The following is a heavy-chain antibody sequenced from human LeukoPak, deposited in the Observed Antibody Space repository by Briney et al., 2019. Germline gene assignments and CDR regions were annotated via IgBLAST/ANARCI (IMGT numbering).Heavy chain of an antibody. CDR1: GFTFSTYA. D-gene: IGHD5-24*01. J-gene: IGHJ4*02. Sequence: GGSLRLSCTASGFTFSTYAMSWVRQAPGKGLEWVSGFSATFTTHYADSVGGRFTISRDNSKNTLYLQMNSLRAEDTAVYYCAKRDGYNWGYFDYWGQGTLVTVSS. V-gene: IGHV3-23*01. CDR2: FSATFTT. CDR3: AKRDGYNWGYFDY.